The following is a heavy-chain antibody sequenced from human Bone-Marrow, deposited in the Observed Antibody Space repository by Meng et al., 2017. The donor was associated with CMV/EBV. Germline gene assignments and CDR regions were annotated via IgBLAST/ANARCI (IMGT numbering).Heavy chain of an antibody. CDR2: ISGYNGNT. Sequence: ASVKVSCKASGYTFISFGINWVRQAPGQGLEWMGWISGYNGNTNYAQKLQGRVTMTADTSTRTVYMELSSLRSEDTAVYYCARDNYYGSGSYPGGFDYWGQGTLVTVSS. V-gene: IGHV1-18*01. CDR3: ARDNYYGSGSYPGGFDY. D-gene: IGHD3-10*01. J-gene: IGHJ4*02. CDR1: GYTFISFG.